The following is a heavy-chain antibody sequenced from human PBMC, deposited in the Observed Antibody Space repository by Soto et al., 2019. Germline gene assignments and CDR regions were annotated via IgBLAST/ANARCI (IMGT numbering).Heavy chain of an antibody. CDR1: GFSLSNPGVG. V-gene: IGHV2-5*02. D-gene: IGHD2-21*01. CDR3: AQLSHINTLNIEK. J-gene: IGHJ4*02. CDR2: IYWDDDK. Sequence: QITLKESGPTLVKPTQTLTLTCTFSGFSLSNPGVGVVWIRQPPGKALEWLAHIYWDDDKRFSPSLKSRLTITKATSKSQVVLTVSNMVPVDRGTYYCAQLSHINTLNIEKWGQGLRVSVSS.